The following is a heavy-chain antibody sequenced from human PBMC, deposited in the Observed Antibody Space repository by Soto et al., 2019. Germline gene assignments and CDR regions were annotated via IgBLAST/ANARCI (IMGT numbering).Heavy chain of an antibody. V-gene: IGHV1-8*01. D-gene: IGHD6-13*01. J-gene: IGHJ6*02. Sequence: ASVKVSCKASGYTFTSYDINWVRQATGQGLEWMGWMNPNSGNTGYAQKFQGRVTMTRNTSISTAYMELSSLRSEDTAVYYCARGFATAAAGTDYYYGMDVWGQGTTVTVSS. CDR2: MNPNSGNT. CDR3: ARGFATAAAGTDYYYGMDV. CDR1: GYTFTSYD.